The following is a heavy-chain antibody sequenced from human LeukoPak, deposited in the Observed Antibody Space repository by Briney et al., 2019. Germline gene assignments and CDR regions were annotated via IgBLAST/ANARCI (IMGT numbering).Heavy chain of an antibody. D-gene: IGHD1-26*01. CDR2: IYTSGTT. J-gene: IGHJ4*02. V-gene: IGHV4-4*07. Sequence: SETLSLTCTVSGGSISNYYWNWIRQPAGKGLEWIGRIYTSGTTDYNPSLRSRVTVSVDTSKNHFSLRLSSVTAADTAVYYCARGGPYDSGSFYFDYWGQGTLVTVSS. CDR3: ARGGPYDSGSFYFDY. CDR1: GGSISNYY.